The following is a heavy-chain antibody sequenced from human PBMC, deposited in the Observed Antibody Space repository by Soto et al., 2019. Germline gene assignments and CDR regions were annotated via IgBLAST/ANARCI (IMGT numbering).Heavy chain of an antibody. CDR2: INPSGGST. CDR1: GYTFTSYY. V-gene: IGHV1-46*03. D-gene: IGHD3-10*01. CDR3: ARTKLLWFGNWYFDL. Sequence: QVQLVQSGAEVKKPGASVKVSCKASGYTFTSYYMHWVRQAPGQGLEWMGIINPSGGSTSYAQKCQGSVTMTRDTSTSTVYMELSSLRSEDTDVYYCARTKLLWFGNWYFDLWGRGTLVTVSS. J-gene: IGHJ2*01.